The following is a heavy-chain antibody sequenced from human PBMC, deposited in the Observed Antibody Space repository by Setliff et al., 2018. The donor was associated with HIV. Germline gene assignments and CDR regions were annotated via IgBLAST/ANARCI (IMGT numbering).Heavy chain of an antibody. V-gene: IGHV4-38-2*01. J-gene: IGHJ4*02. D-gene: IGHD5-12*01. CDR3: ARQNSGYAPGPFDY. CDR2: IHHSGTT. CDR1: GYSITTGYQ. Sequence: PSETLSLTCAVSGYSITTGYQWGWIRQSPGKGPEWIGSIHHSGTTYYNPSLKSRVTISVDTSKNQFSLKVNSVTAADTAVYYCARQNSGYAPGPFDYWGQGILVTVSS.